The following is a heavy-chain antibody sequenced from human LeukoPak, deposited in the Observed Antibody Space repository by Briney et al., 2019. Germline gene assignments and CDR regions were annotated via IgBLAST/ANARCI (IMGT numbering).Heavy chain of an antibody. CDR1: GYTFTNHY. CDR3: ARGSAAAGFDP. V-gene: IGHV1-46*01. CDR2: ISPSGDKT. D-gene: IGHD6-13*01. Sequence: ASVKVSCKASGYTFTNHYMHWVRQAPGQGLEWLGLISPSGDKTWNAQKFQGRVTMTRDMSTSTDYLELSSLRSEDTAVYYCARGSAAAGFDPWGQGTLVTVSS. J-gene: IGHJ5*02.